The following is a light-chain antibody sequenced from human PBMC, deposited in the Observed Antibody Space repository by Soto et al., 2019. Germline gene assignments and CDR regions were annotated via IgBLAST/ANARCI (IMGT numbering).Light chain of an antibody. J-gene: IGKJ2*01. CDR1: WSVLYSSNTKNY. Sequence: DIVMTQSPDSLAVSLGERATIKCKSSWSVLYSSNTKNYLAWYQHKPGQPPKLLFYWASTRESGVPDRFSGGGSGTDFTLTINSLQAEDVAVYYCQQYYSTPYTFGQGTKLEIK. CDR2: WAS. CDR3: QQYYSTPYT. V-gene: IGKV4-1*01.